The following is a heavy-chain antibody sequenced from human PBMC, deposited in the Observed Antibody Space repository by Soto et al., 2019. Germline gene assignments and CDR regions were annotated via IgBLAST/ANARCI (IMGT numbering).Heavy chain of an antibody. CDR3: GGGNYYYYMDV. CDR2: ISWNSGSI. Sequence: DVQLVESGGGLVQPGRSLRLSCAASGFTFDDYAMHWVRQAPGKGLEWVSGISWNSGSIGYADSVKGRFTISRDNAKNSLYLQMNSLRAEDTALYYCGGGNYYYYMDVWGKGTTVTVSS. D-gene: IGHD3-16*01. J-gene: IGHJ6*03. CDR1: GFTFDDYA. V-gene: IGHV3-9*01.